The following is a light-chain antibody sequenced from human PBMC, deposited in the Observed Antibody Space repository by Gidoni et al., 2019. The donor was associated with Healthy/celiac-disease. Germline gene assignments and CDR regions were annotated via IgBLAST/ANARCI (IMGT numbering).Light chain of an antibody. CDR1: QSVSSSY. J-gene: IGKJ4*01. CDR3: QQYGSSPLT. CDR2: DAS. V-gene: IGKV3D-20*01. Sequence: IVLTQSPATLSLSPGERATCSCGASQSVSSSYLAWYQQKPGLAPRLLIYDASSRATGIPDRFSGSGSGTDFTLTISRLEPEDVAVYYCQQYGSSPLTFGGXTKVEIK.